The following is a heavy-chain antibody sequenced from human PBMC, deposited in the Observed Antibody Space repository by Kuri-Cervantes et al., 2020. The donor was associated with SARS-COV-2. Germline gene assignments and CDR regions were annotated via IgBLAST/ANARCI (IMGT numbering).Heavy chain of an antibody. CDR3: AKDLAGYYPTNFDY. J-gene: IGHJ4*02. CDR1: GFTFNNYA. D-gene: IGHD3-22*01. CDR2: VSGSGYST. V-gene: IGHV3-23*01. Sequence: GGSLRLSCAASGFTFNNYALTWVRQAPGKGLEWVSSVSGSGYSTYYADSVKGRFTISRDNSKNTLYLQMNSLRAEDTAVYYCAKDLAGYYPTNFDYWGQGTLVTVSS.